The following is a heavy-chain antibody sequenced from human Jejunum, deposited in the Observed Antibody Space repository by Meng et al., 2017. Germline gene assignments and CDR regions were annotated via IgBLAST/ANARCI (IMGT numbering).Heavy chain of an antibody. CDR2: ISGSGGST. CDR1: GGSISSTSYY. J-gene: IGHJ5*02. D-gene: IGHD6-13*01. CDR3: ANLGSSWYSVVGFDP. V-gene: IGHV3-23*01. Sequence: GGSLRLSCTVSGGSISSTSYYWGWIRQPPGKGLEWVSSISGSGGSTYYADSVKGRFTISRDNSKNTLYLQMNSLRVEDTAVYYCANLGSSWYSVVGFDPWGRGTLVTVSS.